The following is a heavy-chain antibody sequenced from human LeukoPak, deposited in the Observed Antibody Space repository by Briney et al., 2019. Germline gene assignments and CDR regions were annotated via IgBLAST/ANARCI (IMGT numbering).Heavy chain of an antibody. CDR2: INRSGST. CDR1: GGSFSGYY. V-gene: IGHV4-34*01. D-gene: IGHD2-21*01. J-gene: IGHJ2*01. Sequence: SETLSLTCAVYGGSFSGYYWSWIRQPPGKGLEWIGEINRSGSTNYNPSLKSRVTISVDTSKNQFSLKLSSVTAADTAVYYCARVRDIVVVPKFWYFDLWGRGTLVTVSS. CDR3: ARVRDIVVVPKFWYFDL.